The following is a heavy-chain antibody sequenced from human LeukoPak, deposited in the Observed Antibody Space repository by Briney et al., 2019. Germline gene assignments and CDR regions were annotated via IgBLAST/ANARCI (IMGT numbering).Heavy chain of an antibody. CDR1: GFTFSNYW. D-gene: IGHD3-10*01. CDR3: ARDRGGSASHRFDAFDI. V-gene: IGHV3-7*01. J-gene: IGHJ3*02. Sequence: GGSLRLSCAASGFTFSNYWMNWVRQAPGKGLEWVANIKQDGGEKSYVDSVKGRFTISRDNAKNSLHLQMNSLRAEDTAGYYCARDRGGSASHRFDAFDIWGQGTMVTVSS. CDR2: IKQDGGEK.